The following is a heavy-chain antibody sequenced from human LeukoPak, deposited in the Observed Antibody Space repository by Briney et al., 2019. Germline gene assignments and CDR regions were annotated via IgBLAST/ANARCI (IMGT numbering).Heavy chain of an antibody. D-gene: IGHD3-22*01. CDR2: ISAYNGYT. CDR1: GYTFTNYG. J-gene: IGHJ4*02. V-gene: IGHV1-18*01. CDR3: ARDRSPRHYYDTSDYHGAAHY. Sequence: AASVKVSCKASGYTFTNYGINWVRQAPGQGLGWMAWISAYNGYTKYAEKLQGRVTMTTDTSTSTAYMDLRSLRSDDTAVYYCARDRSPRHYYDTSDYHGAAHYWGQGTLVTVSS.